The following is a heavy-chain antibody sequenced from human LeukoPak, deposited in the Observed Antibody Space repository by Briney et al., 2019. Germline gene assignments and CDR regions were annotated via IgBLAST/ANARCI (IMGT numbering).Heavy chain of an antibody. CDR3: ARGNAEVPIVIEI. D-gene: IGHD2-2*01. V-gene: IGHV3-53*01. CDR1: GFTVSSSY. CDR2: IYTGGST. Sequence: GGSLRLSCAASGFTVSSSYMSWVRQAPGRGLEWVSVIYTGGSTYHADSVKGRFTISRDNSKNTLYLQMNTLRAEDTAVYYCARGNAEVPIVIEIWGQGTLVTVSS. J-gene: IGHJ4*02.